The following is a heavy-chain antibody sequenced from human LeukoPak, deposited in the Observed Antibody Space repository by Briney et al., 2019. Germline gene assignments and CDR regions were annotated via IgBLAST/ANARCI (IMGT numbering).Heavy chain of an antibody. V-gene: IGHV1-46*01. CDR1: GYTFTSYY. J-gene: IGHJ4*02. CDR3: AREGRGVPGAIAAVKGFDY. D-gene: IGHD6-13*01. CDR2: INPSGGST. Sequence: ASVKVSCKASGYTFTSYYMHWVRQAPGQGLEWMGIINPSGGSTSYAQKFQGRVTMTRDMSTSTVYMVLSSLRSEDTAIYYCAREGRGVPGAIAAVKGFDYWGQGTLVTVSS.